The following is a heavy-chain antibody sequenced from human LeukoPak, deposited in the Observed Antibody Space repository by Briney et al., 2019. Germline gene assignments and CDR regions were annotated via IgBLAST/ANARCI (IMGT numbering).Heavy chain of an antibody. Sequence: GESLKISCKGSGYSFTSYWIGWVRQMPGKGLEWMGIIYPGDSDTRYSPSFQGQVTISADKSISTAYLQWSSLKASDTAMYYCARVGTTVTTEVRYYYYYYMDVWGKGTTVTVSS. CDR3: ARVGTTVTTEVRYYYYYYMDV. CDR1: GYSFTSYW. J-gene: IGHJ6*03. D-gene: IGHD4-17*01. CDR2: IYPGDSDT. V-gene: IGHV5-51*01.